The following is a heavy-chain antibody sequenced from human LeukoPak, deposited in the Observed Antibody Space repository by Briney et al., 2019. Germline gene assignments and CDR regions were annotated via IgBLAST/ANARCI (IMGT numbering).Heavy chain of an antibody. CDR1: GFTFSSYW. Sequence: GGSLRLSCAASGFTFSSYWMSWVRQAPGKGLEWVANIKQDGSEKYYVDSVKGRFTISRDNAKNSLYLQMNSLRAEDTAVYYCARDLNDYVWGSYRICWGQGTLVTVSS. D-gene: IGHD3-16*02. CDR2: IKQDGSEK. V-gene: IGHV3-7*03. CDR3: ARDLNDYVWGSYRIC. J-gene: IGHJ4*02.